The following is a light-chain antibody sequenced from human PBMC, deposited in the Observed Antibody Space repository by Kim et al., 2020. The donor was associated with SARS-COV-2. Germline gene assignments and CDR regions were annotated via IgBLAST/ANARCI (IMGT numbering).Light chain of an antibody. Sequence: DIQMTQSPSSLSASVGDSVTITCRASQSISSYLHWYQQKPGKAPKLLIYAASSLQSEVPSRFSGSGSGTDFTLPISSLQPEDFATYYCEQSYSTPYTFGQGTKLEI. CDR2: AAS. CDR1: QSISSY. CDR3: EQSYSTPYT. V-gene: IGKV1-39*01. J-gene: IGKJ2*01.